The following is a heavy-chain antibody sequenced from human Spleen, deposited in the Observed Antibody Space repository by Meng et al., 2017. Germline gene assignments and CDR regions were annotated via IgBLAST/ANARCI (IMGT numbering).Heavy chain of an antibody. V-gene: IGHV4-34*01. CDR2: INHSGSA. Sequence: QAQLQQSGAGLFKPSETLSLTCTVSGGSFSGYHWSWIHQPAGKGLEWIGEINHSGSANYNPSLKSRITISVDTSKKQFSLKMTSVTAADTAVYYCARVRQWLLWGQGTLVTVSS. J-gene: IGHJ4*02. CDR3: ARVRQWLL. CDR1: GGSFSGYH. D-gene: IGHD6-19*01.